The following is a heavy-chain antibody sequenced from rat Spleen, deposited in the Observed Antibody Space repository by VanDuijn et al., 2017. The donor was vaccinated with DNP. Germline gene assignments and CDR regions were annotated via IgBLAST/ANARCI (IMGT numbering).Heavy chain of an antibody. J-gene: IGHJ2*01. CDR3: ARSGTTMDTLYFDF. V-gene: IGHV2S12*01. CDR2: ISSGGDT. CDR1: GFSLTTYG. Sequence: QVQLKESGPGLVQPSQTLSLTCSVSGFSLTTYGVSWVRQPPGKGLEWISAISSGGDTYYNSALKSRLNISRDTSKRQVFLNMSSVQIEDTAMYFCARSGTTMDTLYFDFWGQGVMVTVSS. D-gene: IGHD4-3*01.